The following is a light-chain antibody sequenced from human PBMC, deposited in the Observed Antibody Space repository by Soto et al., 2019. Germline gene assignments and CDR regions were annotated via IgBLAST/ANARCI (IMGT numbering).Light chain of an antibody. CDR2: RNN. J-gene: IGLJ1*01. CDR1: SSNTGSNY. V-gene: IGLV1-47*01. CDR3: AAWDDSLSGFV. Sequence: QSALTQPPSASGAPGQRVTISCSGSSSNTGSNYVYWYQQLPGTAPKLLIYRNNQRPSGVPDRFFGSKSGTSASLAISGLRSEDEADYSCAAWDDSLSGFVFGTGTKVTVL.